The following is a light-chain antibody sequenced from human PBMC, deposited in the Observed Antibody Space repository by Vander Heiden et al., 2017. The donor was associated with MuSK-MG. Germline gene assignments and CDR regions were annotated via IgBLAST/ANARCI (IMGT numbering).Light chain of an antibody. CDR3: SSYATGSTLV. CDR2: EVS. J-gene: IGLJ1*01. CDR1: SSDVGGYNY. V-gene: IGLV2-14*01. Sequence: QSALTQPASVSGSPGQSITISCTGTSSDVGGYNYVSWYQHHPGKAPKVMIYEVSKRPSGVSNRFSGSKSGNTASLTISGLQAEDEADYYCSSYATGSTLVFGTGTKVTVL.